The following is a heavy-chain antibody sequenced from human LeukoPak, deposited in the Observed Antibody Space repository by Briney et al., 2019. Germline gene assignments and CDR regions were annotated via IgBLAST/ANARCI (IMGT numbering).Heavy chain of an antibody. CDR1: GGSINSRSYS. D-gene: IGHD5-18*01. CDR2: INYRGNT. J-gene: IGHJ4*02. CDR3: ARGLGSYGYY. Sequence: SETLSLTCSVSGGSINSRSYSWTWIRQPPGKDLEWIGSINYRGNTYFNPSLKSRVTISVDTSKNQFSLKLSSVTAADTAVYYCARGLGSYGYYWGQGTLVTVSS. V-gene: IGHV4-39*07.